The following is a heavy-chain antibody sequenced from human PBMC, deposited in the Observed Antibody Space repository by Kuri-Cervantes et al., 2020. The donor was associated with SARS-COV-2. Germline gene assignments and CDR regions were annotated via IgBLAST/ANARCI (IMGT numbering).Heavy chain of an antibody. V-gene: IGHV3-21*01. Sequence: GGSLRLSCAASGFTFSSYSMNWVRQAPGKGLEWVSSISSSSSYIYYADSVKGRFTISRDNAKNSLYLQMNSLRAEDTAVYYCARVSGSYYRSYYFDYWGRGTLVTVSS. D-gene: IGHD1-26*01. J-gene: IGHJ4*02. CDR2: ISSSSSYI. CDR1: GFTFSSYS. CDR3: ARVSGSYYRSYYFDY.